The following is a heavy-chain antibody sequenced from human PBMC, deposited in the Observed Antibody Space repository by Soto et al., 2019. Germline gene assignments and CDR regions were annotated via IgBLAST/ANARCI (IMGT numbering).Heavy chain of an antibody. CDR2: IYSGGST. D-gene: IGHD2-2*01. V-gene: IGHV3-53*01. Sequence: GGSLRLSCAASGFTVSSNYMSWVRQAPGKGLEWVSVIYSGGSTYYADSVKGRFTISRDNSKNTLYLQMNSLRAEDTAVYYCARDPCSSTSCYDYWGQGTLVTVSS. J-gene: IGHJ4*02. CDR3: ARDPCSSTSCYDY. CDR1: GFTVSSNY.